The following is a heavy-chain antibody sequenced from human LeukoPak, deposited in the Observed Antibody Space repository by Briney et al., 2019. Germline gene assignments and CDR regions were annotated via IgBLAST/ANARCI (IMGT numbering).Heavy chain of an antibody. D-gene: IGHD3-3*01. CDR2: MNPNSGNT. V-gene: IGHV1-8*01. J-gene: IGHJ6*02. CDR3: ASKTYYDFWSGYYTEYYYGMDV. Sequence: ASVKVSCKASGYTFTSYDINWVRQATGQGLEWMGWMNPNSGNTGYAQKFQGRVTMTRNTSISTAYMELSSLRSEDTAVYYCASKTYYDFWSGYYTEYYYGMDVWGQGTTVTVSS. CDR1: GYTFTSYD.